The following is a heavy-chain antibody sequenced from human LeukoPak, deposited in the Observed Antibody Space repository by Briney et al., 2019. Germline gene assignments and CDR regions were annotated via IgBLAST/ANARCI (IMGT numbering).Heavy chain of an antibody. CDR2: IYYSGST. CDR1: GGSISSRSYY. J-gene: IGHJ4*02. V-gene: IGHV4-39*07. D-gene: IGHD6-19*01. CDR3: ARSQWLVPIGY. Sequence: NPSGTLSLTCAVSGGSISSRSYYWGWIRQPPGKGLEWIGSIYYSGSTYYNPSLKSRVTISVDTSKNQFSLKLSSVTAADTAVYYCARSQWLVPIGYWGQGTLVTVSS.